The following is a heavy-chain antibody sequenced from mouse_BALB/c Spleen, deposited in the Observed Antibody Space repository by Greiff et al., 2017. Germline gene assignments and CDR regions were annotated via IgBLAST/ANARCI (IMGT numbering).Heavy chain of an antibody. CDR2: ISSGSSTI. CDR3: ARRGEHYWYFDV. Sequence: EVMLVESGGGLVQPGGSLKLSCAASGFTFSSYTMSWVRQTPEKRLEWVAYISSGSSTIYYADTVKGRFTISRDNPKNTLFLQMTSLRSEDTAMYYCARRGEHYWYFDVWGAGTTVTVSS. V-gene: IGHV5-17*02. CDR1: GFTFSSYT. J-gene: IGHJ1*01.